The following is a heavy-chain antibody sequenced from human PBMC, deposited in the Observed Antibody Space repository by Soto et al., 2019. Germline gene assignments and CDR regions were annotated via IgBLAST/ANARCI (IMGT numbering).Heavy chain of an antibody. CDR2: IYHSGST. D-gene: IGHD1-26*01. CDR3: ARASEVGATTRDAFDI. Sequence: PSETLSLTCAVSGGSISSSNWWSWVRQPPGKGLEWIGEIYHSGSTNYNPSLKSRVTISVDKSKNQFSLKLSSVTAADTAVYYCARASEVGATTRDAFDIWGQGTMVTVSS. V-gene: IGHV4-4*02. CDR1: GGSISSSNW. J-gene: IGHJ3*02.